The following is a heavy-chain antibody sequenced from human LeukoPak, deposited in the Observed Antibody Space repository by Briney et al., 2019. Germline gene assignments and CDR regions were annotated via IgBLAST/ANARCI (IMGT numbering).Heavy chain of an antibody. CDR3: AKDFEVVITSLFDY. J-gene: IGHJ4*02. D-gene: IGHD3-22*01. CDR2: ISWNSGSI. V-gene: IGHV3-9*01. Sequence: GRSLRLSCAASGFTFDDYAMHWVRQAPGKGLEWVSGISWNSGSIGYADSVKGRFTISRDNAKNSLYLQMNSLRAEDTALYYCAKDFEVVITSLFDYWGQGTLVPVSS. CDR1: GFTFDDYA.